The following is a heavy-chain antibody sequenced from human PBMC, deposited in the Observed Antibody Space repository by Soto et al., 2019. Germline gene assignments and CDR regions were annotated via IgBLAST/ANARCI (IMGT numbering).Heavy chain of an antibody. CDR1: GFSLSTSGVG. V-gene: IGHV2-5*02. CDR3: AKRECGGSCYSFFWDY. J-gene: IGHJ4*02. D-gene: IGHD2-15*01. CDR2: IYWDDDK. Sequence: QITLKESGPTLVKPTQTLTLTCTFSGFSLSTSGVGVGWIRQPPGKALEWLALIYWDDDKRYSPSLKSRLTITKDTSKNRVVLKRPNMTPVATATNYCAKRECGGSCYSFFWDYWGQGTLVTVSS.